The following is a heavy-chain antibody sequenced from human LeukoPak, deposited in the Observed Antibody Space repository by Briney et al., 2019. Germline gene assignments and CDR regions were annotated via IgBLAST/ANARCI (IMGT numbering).Heavy chain of an antibody. CDR3: ARGGMIVVVIPMWADY. J-gene: IGHJ4*02. CDR1: GFTFSSYG. V-gene: IGHV3-30*03. CDR2: ISYDGSNK. D-gene: IGHD3-22*01. Sequence: GRSLRLSCAASGFTFSSYGMHWVRQAPGKGLEWVAVISYDGSNKCYADSVKGRFTISRDNSKNTLYLQMNSLRAEDTAVYYCARGGMIVVVIPMWADYWGQGTLVTVSS.